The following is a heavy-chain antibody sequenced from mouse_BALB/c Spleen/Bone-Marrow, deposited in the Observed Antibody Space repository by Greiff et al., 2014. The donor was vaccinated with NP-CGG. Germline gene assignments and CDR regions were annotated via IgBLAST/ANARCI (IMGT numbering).Heavy chain of an antibody. Sequence: QVQLQQSGAELAKPGASVKMSCKASGYTFTSYWMHWVKQRPGQGLEWIGYINPSTGYTEYNQKFKDKATLTADKSSSTAYMQLSSLTSEDSAVYYCARQITTVDYAIDYWGQGTSVTVSS. CDR2: INPSTGYT. CDR3: ARQITTVDYAIDY. J-gene: IGHJ4*01. D-gene: IGHD1-1*01. CDR1: GYTFTSYW. V-gene: IGHV1-7*01.